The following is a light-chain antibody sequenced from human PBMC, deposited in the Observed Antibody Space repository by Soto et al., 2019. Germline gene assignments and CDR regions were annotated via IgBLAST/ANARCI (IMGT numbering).Light chain of an antibody. CDR1: QSVRSRY. J-gene: IGKJ4*01. CDR3: QQYGSSVT. CDR2: DAS. Sequence: DIVLTQSPGTLSLSPGERATLSCRASQSVRSRYLAWYQQKAGQAPRLLIYDASRRATGIPDRFSGSGSGTDFTLTICRLEPEEFAVYDCQQYGSSVTFGGGAKVEIK. V-gene: IGKV3-20*01.